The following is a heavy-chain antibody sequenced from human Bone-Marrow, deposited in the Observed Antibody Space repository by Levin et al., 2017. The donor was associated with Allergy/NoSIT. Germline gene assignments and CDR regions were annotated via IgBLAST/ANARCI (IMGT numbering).Heavy chain of an antibody. V-gene: IGHV4-34*01. D-gene: IGHD1-7*01. Sequence: SETLSLTCAVYGGSFSGYYWSWIRQPPGKGLEWIGEINHSGSTNYNPSLKSRVTISVDTSKNQFSLKLSSVTAADTAVYYCARIPLAGTSSYFDYWGQGTLVTVSS. CDR2: INHSGST. CDR1: GGSFSGYY. CDR3: ARIPLAGTSSYFDY. J-gene: IGHJ4*02.